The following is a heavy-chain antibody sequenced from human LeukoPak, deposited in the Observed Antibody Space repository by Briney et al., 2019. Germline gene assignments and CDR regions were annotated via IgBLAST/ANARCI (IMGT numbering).Heavy chain of an antibody. V-gene: IGHV1-69*13. CDR2: IIPIFGTA. CDR1: GGTFSSYA. D-gene: IGHD6-19*01. CDR3: ARALPVAGRSPFDY. J-gene: IGHJ4*02. Sequence: ASVKVSCKASGGTFSSYAISWVRQAPGQGLEWMGGIIPIFGTANYAQKFQGRVTITADESTSTAYMELSSLRSEDTAMYYCARALPVAGRSPFDYWGQGTLVTVSS.